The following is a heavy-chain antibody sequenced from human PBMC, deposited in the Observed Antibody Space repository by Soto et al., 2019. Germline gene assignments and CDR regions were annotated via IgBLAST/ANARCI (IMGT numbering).Heavy chain of an antibody. CDR1: GFTFSSYS. J-gene: IGHJ6*02. CDR3: ARGEALRVQQPDLPGMDV. CDR2: ISSSSSYI. Sequence: EVQLVESGGGLVKPGGSLRLSCAASGFTFSSYSMNWVRQAPGKGLEWVSSISSSSSYIYYADSVKGRFTISRDNAKNSLYLQMNSLRAEDTAVYYCARGEALRVQQPDLPGMDVWGQGTTVTVSS. D-gene: IGHD6-13*01. V-gene: IGHV3-21*01.